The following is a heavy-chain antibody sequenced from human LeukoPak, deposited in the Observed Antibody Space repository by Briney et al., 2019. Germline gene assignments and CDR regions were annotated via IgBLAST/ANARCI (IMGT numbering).Heavy chain of an antibody. J-gene: IGHJ4*02. CDR2: MSSSDDGR. Sequence: GGSLRLSCATSGFSFSSYAMSWVRQAPGKGLEWVSAMSSSDDGRYYADSVKGRFTISRDNSKNTLYLQMNSLRAEDTAVYYCAKGMGNLEIDYWGQGTLVTVSS. V-gene: IGHV3-23*01. CDR1: GFSFSSYA. D-gene: IGHD1-7*01. CDR3: AKGMGNLEIDY.